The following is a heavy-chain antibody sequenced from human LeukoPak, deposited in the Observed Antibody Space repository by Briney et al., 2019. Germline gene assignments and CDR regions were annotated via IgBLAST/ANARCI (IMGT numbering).Heavy chain of an antibody. J-gene: IGHJ3*02. CDR2: IKQDGSEK. CDR3: ARDLGRVEMATIAAFDI. V-gene: IGHV3-7*01. Sequence: GGSLRLSCAASGFTFSSYWMSWVRQAPGKGLEWVANIKQDGSEKYYVDSVKGRFTISRDNAKNSLYLQMNSLRAEDTAVYYCARDLGRVEMATIAAFDIWGQGTMVTVSS. CDR1: GFTFSSYW. D-gene: IGHD5-24*01.